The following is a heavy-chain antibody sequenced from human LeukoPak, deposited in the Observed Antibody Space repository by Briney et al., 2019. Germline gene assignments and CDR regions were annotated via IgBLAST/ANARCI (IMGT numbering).Heavy chain of an antibody. CDR3: ARVGQWLVENDWFDP. CDR2: INPNSGDL. D-gene: IGHD6-19*01. V-gene: IGHV1-2*02. Sequence: GAAVKVSCKASDYTFTAYYVHWVRQAPGQGLEWMGWINPNSGDLNFAQNFQGRVTMTRDTSISTVYMELSRLRSDDTAVYYCARVGQWLVENDWFDPWGQGTLVTVSS. J-gene: IGHJ5*02. CDR1: DYTFTAYY.